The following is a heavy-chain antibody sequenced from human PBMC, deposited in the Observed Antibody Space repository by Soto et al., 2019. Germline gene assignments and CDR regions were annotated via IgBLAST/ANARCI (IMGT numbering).Heavy chain of an antibody. CDR2: IYYSGTT. CDR3: PRLKGAFSITTYNWFDP. V-gene: IGHV4-39*01. J-gene: IGHJ5*02. CDR1: GDSISSSSYY. D-gene: IGHD3-22*01. Sequence: PXASLSLTCTVCGDSISSSSYYWGWIRQPPGKGLEWIGDIYYSGTTHYNPSLKSRVTISIDTSKNQFSLHLRSVTAADTAVYYCPRLKGAFSITTYNWFDPWAQGTPVTVSS.